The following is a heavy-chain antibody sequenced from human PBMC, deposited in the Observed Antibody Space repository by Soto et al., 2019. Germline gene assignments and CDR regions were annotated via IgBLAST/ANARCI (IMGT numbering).Heavy chain of an antibody. Sequence: QVQLVESGGGVVQPGRSLRLSCAASGFTFSSYGMHRVRQAPGKGLEWVAVIWYDGSNKYYADSVKGRFTISRDNSKNTLYLQMNSLRAEDTAVYYCARTGSSGWYRFDYWGQGTLVTVSS. D-gene: IGHD6-19*01. V-gene: IGHV3-33*01. CDR2: IWYDGSNK. CDR1: GFTFSSYG. CDR3: ARTGSSGWYRFDY. J-gene: IGHJ4*02.